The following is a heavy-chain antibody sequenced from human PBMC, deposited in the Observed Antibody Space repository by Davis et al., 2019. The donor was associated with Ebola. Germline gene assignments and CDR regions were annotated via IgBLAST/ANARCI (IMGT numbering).Heavy chain of an antibody. CDR3: VKDVAAGKGAGWFDP. CDR2: IYRDERT. CDR1: GFTFSHYG. Sequence: GESLKISCAASGFTFSHYGIHWVRQAPGKGLEWVSVIYRDERTYYADSVKGRFTISRDNAKNSLYLQMNSLRAEDTALYYCVKDVAAGKGAGWFDPWGQGTLVTVSS. D-gene: IGHD6-13*01. J-gene: IGHJ5*02. V-gene: IGHV3-NL1*01.